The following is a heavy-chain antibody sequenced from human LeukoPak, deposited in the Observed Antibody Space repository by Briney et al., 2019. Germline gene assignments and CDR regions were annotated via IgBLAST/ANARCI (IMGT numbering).Heavy chain of an antibody. D-gene: IGHD2-2*01. J-gene: IGHJ6*03. CDR2: ISGSGGST. CDR1: GFTFSRYA. V-gene: IGHV3-23*01. Sequence: GGSLRLSCAASGFTFSRYAMSWVRQAPGKGLQWVSAISGSGGSTYYADSVKGRFTISRDNSKSTLYLQMNSLRAEDTTVYYCARAASRYVVYYMDVWGKGTTVTVSS. CDR3: ARAASRYVVYYMDV.